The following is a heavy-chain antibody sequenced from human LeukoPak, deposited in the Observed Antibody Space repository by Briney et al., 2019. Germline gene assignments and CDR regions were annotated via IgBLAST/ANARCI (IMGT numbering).Heavy chain of an antibody. Sequence: PGGSLRLSCAASGFTFAIHAMPWVRQAPGKGLEWVSGISGDGASTHYAESVKGQFTISRDNSQNTLFLQMNSLRVEDTDIYYCAKDSYVSGRPLHTFDVWGQGTMTVSS. J-gene: IGHJ3*01. CDR1: GFTFAIHA. V-gene: IGHV3-23*01. D-gene: IGHD3-10*01. CDR3: AKDSYVSGRPLHTFDV. CDR2: ISGDGAST.